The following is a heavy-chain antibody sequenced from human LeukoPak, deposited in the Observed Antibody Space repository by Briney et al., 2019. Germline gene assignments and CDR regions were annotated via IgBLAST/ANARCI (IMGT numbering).Heavy chain of an antibody. CDR3: ARDYYGSGSYYPY. CDR2: ISSSSSYI. V-gene: IGHV3-21*01. CDR1: GFTFSSYS. D-gene: IGHD3-10*01. J-gene: IGHJ4*02. Sequence: GESLRLSCAASGFTFSSYSMNWVRQAPGKGLEWVSSISSSSSYIYYADSVKGRFTISRDNAKNSLYLQMNSLRAEDTAVYYCARDYYGSGSYYPYWGQGTLVTVSS.